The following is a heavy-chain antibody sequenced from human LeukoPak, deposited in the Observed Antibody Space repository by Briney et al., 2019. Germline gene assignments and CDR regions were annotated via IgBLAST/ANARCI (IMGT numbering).Heavy chain of an antibody. CDR3: YLSGHPYNWFDP. CDR1: GYTFTDYY. J-gene: IGHJ5*02. CDR2: VDPEDGET. D-gene: IGHD5-12*01. V-gene: IGHV1-69-2*01. Sequence: ASVKVSCKVSGYTFTDYYRHWVQQAPGKGLEWMGLVDPEDGETIYAEKFQGRVTITADTSTDTAYMELSSLRSEDTAVYYCYLSGHPYNWFDPRGQGTLVTVSA.